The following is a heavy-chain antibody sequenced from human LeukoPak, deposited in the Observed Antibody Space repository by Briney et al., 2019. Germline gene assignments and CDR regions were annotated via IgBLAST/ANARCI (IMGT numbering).Heavy chain of an antibody. CDR3: ARLSLTMVRGVIIENWFDP. D-gene: IGHD3-10*01. CDR2: IYYSGST. CDR1: GGSISSSSYY. Sequence: SETLSLTCTVSGGSISSSSYYWGWIRQPPGKGLEWIGSIYYSGSTYYNPSLKSRVTISVDTSKNQFSLKLSSVTAADTAVYYCARLSLTMVRGVIIENWFDPWGQGTLVTVSS. V-gene: IGHV4-39*01. J-gene: IGHJ5*02.